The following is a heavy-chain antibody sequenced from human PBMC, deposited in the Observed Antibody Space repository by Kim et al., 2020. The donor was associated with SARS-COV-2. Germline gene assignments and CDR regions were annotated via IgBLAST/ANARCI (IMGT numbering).Heavy chain of an antibody. Sequence: GESLKISCKGSGYTFTSYWIGWVRQMPGKGLEWMGIIYPGDSDTRYSPSFQGQVTISVDKSINTAYLQWSSLKASDTAMYYCACLHFGSGSYDLDALDLWGQGTMVTVSS. CDR1: GYTFTSYW. CDR2: IYPGDSDT. V-gene: IGHV5-51*01. D-gene: IGHD3-10*01. CDR3: ACLHFGSGSYDLDALDL. J-gene: IGHJ3*01.